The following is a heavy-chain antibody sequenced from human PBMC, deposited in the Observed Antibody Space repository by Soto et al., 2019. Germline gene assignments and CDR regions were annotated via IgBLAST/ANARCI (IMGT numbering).Heavy chain of an antibody. CDR3: AREGATRRPSRPAIGWLES. Sequence: GXSVKVSCKASVYTFSCYHMHWVRQAPGQGLEWMGWINVYNGETNIAQKFQGRVAMTRDTSITTAYVELSRLRFDDTAVYFCAREGATRRPSRPAIGWLESWGQGTLVTVSS. CDR1: VYTFSCYH. J-gene: IGHJ5*01. CDR2: INVYNGET. D-gene: IGHD2-2*02. V-gene: IGHV1-2*02.